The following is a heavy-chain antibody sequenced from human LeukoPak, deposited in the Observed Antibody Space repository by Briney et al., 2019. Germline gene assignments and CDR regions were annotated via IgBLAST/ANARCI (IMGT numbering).Heavy chain of an antibody. CDR2: ITNDGSST. CDR1: GLTFGSHW. Sequence: PGGSLRLSCAASGLTFGSHWMHWVRQAPGKGLVWVSRITNDGSSTTYADSVKGRFTISKDNAKNTVYLQMNSLRAEDTAVYYCVSFYETYWGRGTLVTVSS. D-gene: IGHD2/OR15-2a*01. CDR3: VSFYETY. V-gene: IGHV3-74*01. J-gene: IGHJ4*02.